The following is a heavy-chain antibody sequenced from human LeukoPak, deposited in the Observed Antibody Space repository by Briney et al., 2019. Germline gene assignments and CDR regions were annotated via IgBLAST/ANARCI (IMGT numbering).Heavy chain of an antibody. CDR2: IYPGDSDT. CDR1: GYRFTSYW. CDR3: ARSGGNYYSI. D-gene: IGHD1-26*01. J-gene: IGHJ3*02. Sequence: GESLKISCKGSGYRFTSYWIGWVRQMPGKGLEWMGIIYPGDSDTIHSPSFQGQVTISADKSTSTANLQWSSLKASDTAMYYCARSGGNYYSIWGQGTMVTVSS. V-gene: IGHV5-51*01.